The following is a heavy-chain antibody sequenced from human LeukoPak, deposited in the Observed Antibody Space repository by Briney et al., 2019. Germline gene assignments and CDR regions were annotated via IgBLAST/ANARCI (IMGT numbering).Heavy chain of an antibody. CDR1: GFTFSSYA. J-gene: IGHJ4*02. V-gene: IGHV3-23*01. CDR2: ISGSGGST. CDR3: AKASGDSSGYYPSYFDY. Sequence: GGSLRLSCAASGFTFSSYAMSWVRQAPGKGLEWVSAISGSGGSTYYADSVKGRFTISRDNSKNTLYLQMNSLRAEDTAVYYCAKASGDSSGYYPSYFDYWGQGTLVTVSP. D-gene: IGHD3-22*01.